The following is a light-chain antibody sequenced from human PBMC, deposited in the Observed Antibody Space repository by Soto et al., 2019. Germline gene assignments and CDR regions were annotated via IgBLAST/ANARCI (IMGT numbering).Light chain of an antibody. V-gene: IGKV1-5*03. CDR2: KAS. J-gene: IGKJ2*01. CDR1: PSVNTW. CDR3: QQYNNWYT. Sequence: DVQMTQSPSTLSASVGDTVTITCRASPSVNTWLAWYQQKPGKAPKLLIYKASTMESGVPSRFSGSGSGTEFTLTISSLQSDDFATYYCQQYNNWYTFGQGTKLEIK.